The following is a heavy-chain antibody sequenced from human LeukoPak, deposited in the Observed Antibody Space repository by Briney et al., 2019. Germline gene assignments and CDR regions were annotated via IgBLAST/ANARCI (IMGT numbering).Heavy chain of an antibody. CDR1: GSTFSTYW. D-gene: IGHD3-10*01. Sequence: GGSLRLSCAASGSTFSTYWMAWVRQAPGKGLEWVANIKGDESAKHQADSVKGRFTISRDNAQNSVYLQMTSLRAEDTAVYYCAIWFGELSGSWGQGTLVTVSS. CDR2: IKGDESAK. J-gene: IGHJ5*02. CDR3: AIWFGELSGS. V-gene: IGHV3-7*03.